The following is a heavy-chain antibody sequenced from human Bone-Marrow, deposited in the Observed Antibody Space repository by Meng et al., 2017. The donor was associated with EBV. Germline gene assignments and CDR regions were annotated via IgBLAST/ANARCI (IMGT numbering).Heavy chain of an antibody. V-gene: IGHV3-23*01. D-gene: IGHD6-19*01. Sequence: EVQLLEHGGGLGQSGGSVRLSXVCYGFTFSSYSMSWVRQAPGKGLEWVSAISGSGGSTYYADSVKGRFTISRDNSKNTLYLQMNSLRAEDTAVYYCAKDRDSSGWYGDYFDYWGQGNLVTVSS. CDR1: GFTFSSYS. CDR2: ISGSGGST. J-gene: IGHJ4*02. CDR3: AKDRDSSGWYGDYFDY.